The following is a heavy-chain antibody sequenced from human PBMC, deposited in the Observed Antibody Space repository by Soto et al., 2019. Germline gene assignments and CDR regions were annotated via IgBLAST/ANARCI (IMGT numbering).Heavy chain of an antibody. CDR2: SYSGGST. J-gene: IGHJ4*02. CDR1: GFTVSSNY. Sequence: EVQLVESGGGVVQPGGSLRLSCAASGFTVSSNYMSWVRQAPGKELEWVSVSYSGGSTNHADSVKGRFTISRDISKSTLYLQMNSLRAEDTAVYYCAREDPQGFFDYWGQGTLVTVSS. V-gene: IGHV3-66*01. CDR3: AREDPQGFFDY.